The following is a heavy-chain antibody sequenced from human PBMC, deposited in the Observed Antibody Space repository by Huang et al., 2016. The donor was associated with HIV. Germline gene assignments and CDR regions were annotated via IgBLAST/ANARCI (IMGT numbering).Heavy chain of an antibody. Sequence: QVQLVESGGGLVKPGGSLRLSCAASGFTFSDHCMSWIRQAPGKVLGWVSYISSSGSTIYYADSVKGRFTISRDNAKNSLYLQMNSLRAEDTAVYYCARDHSYGWFDYWGQGTLVTVSS. CDR3: ARDHSYGWFDY. J-gene: IGHJ4*02. V-gene: IGHV3-11*01. D-gene: IGHD5-18*01. CDR1: GFTFSDHC. CDR2: ISSSGSTI.